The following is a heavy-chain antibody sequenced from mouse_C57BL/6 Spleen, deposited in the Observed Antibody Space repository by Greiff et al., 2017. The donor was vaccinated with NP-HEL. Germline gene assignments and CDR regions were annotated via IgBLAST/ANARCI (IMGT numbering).Heavy chain of an antibody. CDR3: ARFGTTVVEGYAMDY. CDR1: GYAFSSSW. J-gene: IGHJ4*01. Sequence: SGPELVKPGASVKISCKASGYAFSSSWMNWVKQRPGKGLEWIGRIYPGDGDTNYNGKFKGKATLTADKSSSTAYMQLSSLTSEDSAVYFCARFGTTVVEGYAMDYWGQGTSVTVSS. CDR2: IYPGDGDT. V-gene: IGHV1-82*01. D-gene: IGHD1-1*01.